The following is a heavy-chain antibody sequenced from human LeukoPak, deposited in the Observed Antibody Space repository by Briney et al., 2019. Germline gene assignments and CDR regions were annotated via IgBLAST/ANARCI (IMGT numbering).Heavy chain of an antibody. CDR2: IYASGST. J-gene: IGHJ6*03. D-gene: IGHD4-11*01. CDR1: GGSISSGTYY. V-gene: IGHV4-61*02. Sequence: SETLSLTCTVSGGSISSGTYYWSWIRQPAGKGLEWIGRIYASGSTNYNPSLKSRVTMSVDTSKNQFSLRLRSVTAADTAVYYCARDVLYSRTIGTYYMDVWGKGTTVTVSS. CDR3: ARDVLYSRTIGTYYMDV.